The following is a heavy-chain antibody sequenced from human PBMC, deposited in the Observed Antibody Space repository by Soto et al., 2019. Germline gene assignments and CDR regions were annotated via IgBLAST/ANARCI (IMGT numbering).Heavy chain of an antibody. J-gene: IGHJ6*02. D-gene: IGHD6-13*01. CDR2: IIPIFGTA. CDR3: FTVLVDAAATHVAYYYYGMDV. CDR1: GGTFSSYA. Sequence: QVQLVQSGAEVKKPGSSVKVSCKASGGTFSSYAISWVRQAPGQGLEWMGGIIPIFGTANYAQKFQGRVTITADESTSTAYMELSSLRSEDTAVYYCFTVLVDAAATHVAYYYYGMDVWGQGTTVTVSS. V-gene: IGHV1-69*01.